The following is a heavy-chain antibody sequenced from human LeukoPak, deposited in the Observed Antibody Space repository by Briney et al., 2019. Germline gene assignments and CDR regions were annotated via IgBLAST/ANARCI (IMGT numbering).Heavy chain of an antibody. CDR3: ARDPVDTSMRGCLDY. V-gene: IGHV1-46*01. CDR1: GYTFTGYY. CDR2: INPGGGST. D-gene: IGHD5-18*01. Sequence: GASVKVSCKASGYTFTGYYMHWVRQAPGQGLEWMGIINPGGGSTTYAQNFQGRFTMTWDMSTTTVYMELRSLRSEDTAVYYCARDPVDTSMRGCLDYWGQGTLVTVSS. J-gene: IGHJ4*02.